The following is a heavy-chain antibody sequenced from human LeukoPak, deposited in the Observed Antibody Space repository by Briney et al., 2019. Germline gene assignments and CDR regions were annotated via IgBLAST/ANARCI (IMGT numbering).Heavy chain of an antibody. V-gene: IGHV3-21*01. D-gene: IGHD1-26*01. CDR2: ISSSSTYI. CDR3: AVGGPVTDY. CDR1: GFTFSNYS. Sequence: GGSLRPSCAASGFTFSNYSMNWVRQAPGKGLEWVSSISSSSTYIYYADSVKGRFTISRDNAKNSLYLQMNSLRVEDTAVYYCAVGGPVTDYWGQGTLVTVSS. J-gene: IGHJ4*02.